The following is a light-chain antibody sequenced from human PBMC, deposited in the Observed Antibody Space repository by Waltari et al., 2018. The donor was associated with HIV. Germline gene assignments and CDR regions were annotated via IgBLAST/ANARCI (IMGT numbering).Light chain of an antibody. J-gene: IGLJ7*01. CDR3: AVWDDSLDGQPV. CDR2: CED. V-gene: IGLV1-44*01. Sequence: QSVLTQPASASGNPGQRVTISCSGIRPTIGTNTVTWYPQLPATAPKLRIFCEDQRPSGVPDRFSGSKSGTSASLAISGLQFEDEAVYFCAVWDDSLDGQPVFGGGTLLTV. CDR1: RPTIGTNT.